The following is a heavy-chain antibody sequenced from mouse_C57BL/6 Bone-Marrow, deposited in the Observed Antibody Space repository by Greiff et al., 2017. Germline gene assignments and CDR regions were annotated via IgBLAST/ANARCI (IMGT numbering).Heavy chain of an antibody. CDR3: ARARYYSAMDY. J-gene: IGHJ4*01. V-gene: IGHV1-64*01. CDR1: GYTFTSYW. Sequence: QVQLQQPGAELVKPGASVKLSCKASGYTFTSYWMHWVKQRTGQGLEWIGMIHPNSGSTNYNEKFKSKATLTVDQSSSTAYMQLSSLTSEDSAVYYCARARYYSAMDYWGQGNSVTASS. CDR2: IHPNSGST.